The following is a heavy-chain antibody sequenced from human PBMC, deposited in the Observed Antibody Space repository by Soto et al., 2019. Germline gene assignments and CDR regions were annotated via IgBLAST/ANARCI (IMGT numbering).Heavy chain of an antibody. CDR3: ARGATAAAVAYYYYGMDV. CDR1: GYTFTGYY. J-gene: IGHJ6*02. D-gene: IGHD6-13*01. V-gene: IGHV1-2*04. Sequence: QVQLVQSGAEVKKPGASVKVSCKASGYTFTGYYMHWVRQAPGQGLEWMGWINPNSGGTNYAQKFQGWVTMTRDTSISTAYMELSRLRSDDTAVYYCARGATAAAVAYYYYGMDVWGQGTTVTVSS. CDR2: INPNSGGT.